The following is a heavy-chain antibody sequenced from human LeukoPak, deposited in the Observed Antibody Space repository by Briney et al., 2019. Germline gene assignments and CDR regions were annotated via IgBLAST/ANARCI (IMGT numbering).Heavy chain of an antibody. CDR2: INPNSGGT. CDR1: GYTFTGYY. Sequence: GASVTVSCKASGYTFTGYYMHWVRQAPGQGLEWMGWINPNSGGTNYAQKFQGRVTMTRDTSISTAYMELSRLRSDDTAVYYCARDHSPPLTYYYYYMDVWGKGTTVTVSS. J-gene: IGHJ6*03. V-gene: IGHV1-2*02. CDR3: ARDHSPPLTYYYYYMDV.